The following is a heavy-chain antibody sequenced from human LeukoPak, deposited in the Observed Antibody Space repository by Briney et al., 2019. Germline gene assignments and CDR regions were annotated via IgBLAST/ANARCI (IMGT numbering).Heavy chain of an antibody. CDR3: AKNYYGSGSSSLDY. V-gene: IGHV3-23*01. CDR1: GLTFSSYA. D-gene: IGHD3-10*01. Sequence: GGSLRLSCAASGLTFSSYAMGWVRQAPGKGLEWVSAISGSAGTTYYADSVKGRFTISRDNSKNTLFLQMNSQRAEDTAAYYCAKNYYGSGSSSLDYWGQGTLVTVSS. J-gene: IGHJ4*02. CDR2: ISGSAGTT.